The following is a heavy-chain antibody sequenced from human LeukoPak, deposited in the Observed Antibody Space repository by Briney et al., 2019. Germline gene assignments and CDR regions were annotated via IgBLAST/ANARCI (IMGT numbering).Heavy chain of an antibody. CDR3: ARDYYYDSIFFHY. CDR1: GGTFSSSV. CDR2: ISAYNGNT. J-gene: IGHJ4*02. D-gene: IGHD3-22*01. Sequence: ASVKVSCKASGGTFSSSVISWVRQAPGQGLEWMGWISAYNGNTNYAQKLQGRVTMTTDTSTSTAYMELRSLRSDDTAVYYCARDYYYDSIFFHYWGQGTLVTVSS. V-gene: IGHV1-18*01.